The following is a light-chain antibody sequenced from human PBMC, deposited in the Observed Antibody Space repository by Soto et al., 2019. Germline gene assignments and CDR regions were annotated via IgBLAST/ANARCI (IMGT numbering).Light chain of an antibody. Sequence: DIQMTQSPSTLSASVGDRVTITCRASQSISSYLAWYQQKPGKASKVLIYKASNLESGVPSRFSGSGSGTAFSLTISSLQPDDFATYYCQEYKTYSQTFGQGTKVEIK. CDR3: QEYKTYSQT. CDR1: QSISSY. V-gene: IGKV1-5*03. J-gene: IGKJ1*01. CDR2: KAS.